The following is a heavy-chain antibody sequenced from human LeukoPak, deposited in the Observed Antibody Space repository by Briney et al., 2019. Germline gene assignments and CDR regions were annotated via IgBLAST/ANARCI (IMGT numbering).Heavy chain of an antibody. CDR3: GLGYCSGGSCYSIDY. V-gene: IGHV4-4*07. CDR2: IYTSGST. CDR1: GGSISSYY. J-gene: IGHJ4*02. Sequence: PSETLSLTCTVSGGSISSYYWSWIRQPAGKGLEWIGRIYTSGSTNYNPSLKSRVTMSVDTSKNQFSLKLSSVTAADTAVYYCGLGYCSGGSCYSIDYWGQGTLVTVSS. D-gene: IGHD2-15*01.